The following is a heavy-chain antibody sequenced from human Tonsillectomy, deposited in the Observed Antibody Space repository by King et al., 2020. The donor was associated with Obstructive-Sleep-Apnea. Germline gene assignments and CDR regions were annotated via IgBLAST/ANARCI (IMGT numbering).Heavy chain of an antibody. CDR1: GFTFSSYS. CDR2: ISSSSSTI. J-gene: IGHJ4*02. V-gene: IGHV3-48*04. Sequence: VQLVESGGGLVQPGGSLRLSCAASGFTFSSYSMNWVRQAPGKGLEWVSYISSSSSTIYYADSVKGRFTISRENAKNSLYLQRNSLRAEDTAVYYCEPIAAAGTGGYWGQGTLVTVSS. CDR3: EPIAAAGTGGY. D-gene: IGHD6-13*01.